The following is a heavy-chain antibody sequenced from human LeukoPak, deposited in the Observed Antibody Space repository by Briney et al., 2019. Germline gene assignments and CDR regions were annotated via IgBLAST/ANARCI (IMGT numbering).Heavy chain of an antibody. CDR1: GFTFTSSA. V-gene: IGHV1-58*01. J-gene: IGHJ4*02. D-gene: IGHD1-26*01. CDR2: IVVGSGNT. CDR3: ARDRSGSYLPYYFDY. Sequence: ASVKVSCKASGFTFTSSAVQWVRQARGQRLEWIGWIVVGSGNTNYAQKFQERVTITRDMSTSTAYMELSSLRSEDTAVYYCARDRSGSYLPYYFDYWGQGTLVTVSS.